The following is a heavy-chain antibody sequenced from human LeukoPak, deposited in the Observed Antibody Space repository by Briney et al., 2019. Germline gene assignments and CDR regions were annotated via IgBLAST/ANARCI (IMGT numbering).Heavy chain of an antibody. D-gene: IGHD3-16*01. CDR3: AREPSPTYVPNYYFDY. CDR1: GYTFTGYY. V-gene: IGHV1-2*02. J-gene: IGHJ4*02. Sequence: ASVKVSCKASGYTFTGYYMHWVRQAPGQGLEWMGWINPNSGGTNYAQKFQGRVTMTRDTSISIAYMELSRLRSDDTVVYYCAREPSPTYVPNYYFDYWGQGTLVTVSS. CDR2: INPNSGGT.